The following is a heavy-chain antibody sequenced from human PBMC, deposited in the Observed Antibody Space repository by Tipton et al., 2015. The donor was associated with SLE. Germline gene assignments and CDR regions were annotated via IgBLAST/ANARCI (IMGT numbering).Heavy chain of an antibody. CDR1: GGSISSYY. D-gene: IGHD3-9*01. V-gene: IGHV4-59*01. J-gene: IGHJ4*02. CDR3: ARGSFDWLPSY. Sequence: TLSLTCSVSGGSISSYYWNWIRQPPEKGLEWIGYSYYSGTNNYNPSLKSRVTLSVDTSKNQFSLKLSSVTAADTAVYYCARGSFDWLPSYWGQGTLVTVSS. CDR2: SYYSGTN.